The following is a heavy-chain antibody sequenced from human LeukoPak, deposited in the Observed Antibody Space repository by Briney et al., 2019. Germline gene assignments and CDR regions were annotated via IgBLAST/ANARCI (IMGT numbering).Heavy chain of an antibody. CDR2: INPSGGST. CDR3: ARHKLQRDGDFDY. CDR1: GYTFTSYY. Sequence: ASVKVSCKASGYTFTSYYMHWVRQAPGQGLEWMGIINPSGGSTSYAQKFQGRVTISVDTSKNQFSLKLSSVTAADTAVYYCARHKLQRDGDFDYWGQGTLVTVSS. D-gene: IGHD5-24*01. J-gene: IGHJ4*02. V-gene: IGHV1-46*01.